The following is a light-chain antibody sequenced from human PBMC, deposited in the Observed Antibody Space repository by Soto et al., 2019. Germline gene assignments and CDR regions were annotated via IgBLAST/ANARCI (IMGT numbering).Light chain of an antibody. Sequence: EIVLTQSTGTLSLSPGERATLSCRASQRVSSSYLAWYQQKPGQAPRLLISGASSRSTAIPDRFSVSGSGTDFTHTISRLEPESFSVYYGQHYGSSPPETFGQGSQLEIK. CDR2: GAS. CDR1: QRVSSSY. V-gene: IGKV3-20*01. CDR3: QHYGSSPPET. J-gene: IGKJ2*01.